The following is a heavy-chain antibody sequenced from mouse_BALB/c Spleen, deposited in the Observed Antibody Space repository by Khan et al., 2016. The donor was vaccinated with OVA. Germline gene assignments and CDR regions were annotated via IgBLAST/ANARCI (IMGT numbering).Heavy chain of an antibody. D-gene: IGHD2-1*01. CDR3: ARYFYYRNYGAMDY. CDR1: GYTFSSYW. CDR2: ILPGSGST. J-gene: IGHJ4*01. V-gene: IGHV1-9*01. Sequence: QVQLKESGAELMKPGASVKISCKATGYTFSSYWIEWVKQRPGHGLEWIGEILPGSGSTNYNEKFKGKATFTADTSSNTAYMQLSSLTSEDSAVYYCARYFYYRNYGAMDYWGQGTSVTVSS.